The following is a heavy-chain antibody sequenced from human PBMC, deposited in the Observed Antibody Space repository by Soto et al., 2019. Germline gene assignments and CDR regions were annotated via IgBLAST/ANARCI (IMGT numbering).Heavy chain of an antibody. CDR3: ARVTTMYYYGMDV. D-gene: IGHD2-21*02. J-gene: IGHJ6*02. V-gene: IGHV3-43*01. CDR1: GFTFDVYT. CDR2: ISWDGGST. Sequence: GGSLRLSCAASGFTFDVYTMHWVRQAPGKGLEWVSLISWDGGSTYYADSVKGRFTISRDNSKNSLYLQMNSLRTEDTALYYCARVTTMYYYGMDVWGQGTTVTVAS.